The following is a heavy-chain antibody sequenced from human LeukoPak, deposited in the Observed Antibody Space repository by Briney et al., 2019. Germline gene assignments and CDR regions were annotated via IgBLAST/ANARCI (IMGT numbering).Heavy chain of an antibody. J-gene: IGHJ6*02. CDR3: AKTPQADRYYYYGMDV. CDR2: ISYDGSNK. CDR1: GFTFSSYG. Sequence: PGGSLRLSCAASGFTFSSYGMHWVRQAPGKGLEWVAVISYDGSNKYYADSVKGRFTISRDNSKNTLYLQMNSLRAEDTAVYYCAKTPQADRYYYYGMDVWGQGTTVTVSS. V-gene: IGHV3-30*18. D-gene: IGHD1-26*01.